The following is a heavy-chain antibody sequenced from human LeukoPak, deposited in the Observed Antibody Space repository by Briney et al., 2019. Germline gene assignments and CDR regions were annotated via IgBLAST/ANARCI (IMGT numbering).Heavy chain of an antibody. CDR2: ISGSDGTT. CDR1: GFTFTNYA. Sequence: GGSLRLSCAASGFTFTNYAMAWVRQAPGKGLEWVSVISGSDGTTYYADSVKGRFTISRDNSKSTLYLQMNSLRAEDTAVYYCAKTYGSGTFYRIPFDYWGQGTLVTVSS. J-gene: IGHJ4*02. D-gene: IGHD3-10*01. V-gene: IGHV3-23*01. CDR3: AKTYGSGTFYRIPFDY.